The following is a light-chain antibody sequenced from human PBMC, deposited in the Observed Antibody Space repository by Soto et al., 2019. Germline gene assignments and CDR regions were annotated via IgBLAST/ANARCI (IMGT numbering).Light chain of an antibody. Sequence: DIQLTQSPSFLSASVGDRVTITCRASQGIASYLAWYQRKPGKAPKLLIYAASTLQSGVPSRFSGNRSGTEFTLTISSLQPEDFATYYCQQLNNYPSTFGQGTRLEIK. CDR3: QQLNNYPST. V-gene: IGKV1-9*01. J-gene: IGKJ5*01. CDR1: QGIASY. CDR2: AAS.